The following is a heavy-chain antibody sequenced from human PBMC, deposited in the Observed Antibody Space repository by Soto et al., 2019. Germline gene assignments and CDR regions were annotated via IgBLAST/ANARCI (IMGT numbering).Heavy chain of an antibody. CDR2: IYYSGST. CDR3: ARDSRDAFDI. J-gene: IGHJ3*02. Sequence: SETLSLTCTVSGGSISSGGYYWSWIRQHPGKGLEWIGYIYYSGSTYYNPSLRSRVTISVDTSKNQFSLKLSSVTAADTAVYYCARDSRDAFDIWGQGTMVTVSS. CDR1: GGSISSGGYY. V-gene: IGHV4-31*03.